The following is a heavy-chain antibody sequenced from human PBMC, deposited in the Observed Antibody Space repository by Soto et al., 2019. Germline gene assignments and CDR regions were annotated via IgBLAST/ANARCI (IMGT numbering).Heavy chain of an antibody. D-gene: IGHD1-1*01. CDR1: GGSISTVCHY. CDR3: ARATGTLRSRNCDY. J-gene: IGHJ4*02. V-gene: IGHV4-31*03. Sequence: KTXETLSLTCSVSGGSISTVCHYWTWIRQPPGKGLEWIGSIYHTGSTYYSKSLRSRLTMSVDTSKSQFSLRLSSVTAADTAVYYCARATGTLRSRNCDYWGQGSLVTVSS. CDR2: IYHTGST.